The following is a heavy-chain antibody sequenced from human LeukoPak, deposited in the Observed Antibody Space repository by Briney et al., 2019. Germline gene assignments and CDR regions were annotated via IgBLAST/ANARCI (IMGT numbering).Heavy chain of an antibody. CDR1: GGSISSGGYY. CDR3: ARLWSYYDSSGYYYEAYWYFDL. J-gene: IGHJ2*01. Sequence: SETLSLTCTVSGGSISSGGYYWSRLPQRPGKGLEWIGYIYYSGSTYYNPSLKSLVTISVDKSKNQFSVKLSSVPAADTAVYYCARLWSYYDSSGYYYEAYWYFDLWGRGTLVTVSS. V-gene: IGHV4-31*01. D-gene: IGHD3-22*01. CDR2: IYYSGST.